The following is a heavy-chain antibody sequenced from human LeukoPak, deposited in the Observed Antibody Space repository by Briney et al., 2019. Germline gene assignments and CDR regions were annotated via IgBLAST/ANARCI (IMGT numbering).Heavy chain of an antibody. CDR2: INWNGGST. V-gene: IGHV3-20*04. J-gene: IGHJ4*02. CDR3: ARDYCSSTSCYFFDY. CDR1: GFTLDDYG. D-gene: IGHD2-2*01. Sequence: GGSLRLSCAASGFTLDDYGMSWLRQAPGKGLEWVSGINWNGGSTGYADSVKGRFTISRDNAKNSLYLQMNSLRAEDTALYYCARDYCSSTSCYFFDYWGQGTLVTVSS.